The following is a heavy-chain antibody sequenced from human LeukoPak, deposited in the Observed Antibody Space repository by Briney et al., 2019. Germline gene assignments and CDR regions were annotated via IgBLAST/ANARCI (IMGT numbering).Heavy chain of an antibody. Sequence: GGSLRLSCAASGFTFRAYSMNWVRQAPGKGLEWVSYISSSSSSIYYADSVKGRFTISRDNAKNSLYLQMNSLRDEDTAVYYCAREPRESCAAFDIWGQGTMVTVSS. V-gene: IGHV3-48*02. CDR3: AREPRESCAAFDI. CDR2: ISSSSSSI. J-gene: IGHJ3*02. CDR1: GFTFRAYS.